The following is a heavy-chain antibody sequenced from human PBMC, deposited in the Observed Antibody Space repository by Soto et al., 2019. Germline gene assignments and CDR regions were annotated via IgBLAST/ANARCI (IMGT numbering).Heavy chain of an antibody. CDR1: GYTFTGYH. V-gene: IGHV1-2*02. Sequence: ASVKVSCKASGYTFTGYHMHWVRQAPGQGLEWMGWIDPNSGGTNYAQKFQGRVTMTRDTSISTAYMELSRLRSDDTAVYYCASLDYYDSSGYPTADAFDIWGQGTMVTVSS. CDR3: ASLDYYDSSGYPTADAFDI. CDR2: IDPNSGGT. J-gene: IGHJ3*02. D-gene: IGHD3-22*01.